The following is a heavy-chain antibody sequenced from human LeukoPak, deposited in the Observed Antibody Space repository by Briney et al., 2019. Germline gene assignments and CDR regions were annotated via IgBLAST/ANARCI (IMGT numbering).Heavy chain of an antibody. CDR2: ISSSGSTI. CDR1: GFTFSSYE. J-gene: IGHJ5*02. CDR3: ARGAVVVPAANNWFDP. Sequence: GGSLRLSCAASGFTFSSYEMNWVRQAPGKGLEWVSYISSSGSTIYYADSVKGRFTISRDNAKKSLYLQMNSLRAEDTAVYYCARGAVVVPAANNWFDPWGQGTLVTVSS. V-gene: IGHV3-48*03. D-gene: IGHD2-2*01.